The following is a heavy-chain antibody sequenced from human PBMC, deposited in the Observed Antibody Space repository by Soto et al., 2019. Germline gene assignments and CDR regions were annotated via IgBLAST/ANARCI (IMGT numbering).Heavy chain of an antibody. J-gene: IGHJ4*02. CDR1: GYTFSSYG. Sequence: ASVKVSCKTSGYTFSSYGLSWVRQAPGQGLEWMGWSVAGSGNTNYAQKLQGRVTMTTDISTSTAYMELRSLRSDDTAVYYCAREDDSSGYYPVDYWGQGTLVTVSS. V-gene: IGHV1-18*01. CDR2: SVAGSGNT. CDR3: AREDDSSGYYPVDY. D-gene: IGHD3-22*01.